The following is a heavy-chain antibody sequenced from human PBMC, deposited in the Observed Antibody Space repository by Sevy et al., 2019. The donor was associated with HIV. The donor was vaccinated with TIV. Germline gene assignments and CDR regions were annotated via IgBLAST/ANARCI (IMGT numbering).Heavy chain of an antibody. D-gene: IGHD1-26*01. V-gene: IGHV4-59*08. CDR3: AGENAWGRGYS. Sequence: SVTLSLTCTVSGGSITSLYWNWIRQPPGKGLEWIANIYYNGHINYNPSLKSRVTLSLDTSKNQLSLRLSSVTAADTAMYYCAGENAWGRGYSWGQGTLVTVSS. CDR2: IYYNGHI. CDR1: GGSITSLY. J-gene: IGHJ4*02.